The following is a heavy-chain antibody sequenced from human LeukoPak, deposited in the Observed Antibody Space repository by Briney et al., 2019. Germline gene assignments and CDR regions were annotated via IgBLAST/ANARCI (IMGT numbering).Heavy chain of an antibody. CDR1: GGSFSGYY. Sequence: SETLSLTCAVYGGSFSGYYWSWIRQPSGKGLEWIGEINHSGSTNYNASLKSRGTISVDTSKNQCSLKLRSVTAADTAVYYCARWYYDFWSGYYRLGYYYMDVWGKGTTVTVSS. D-gene: IGHD3-3*01. V-gene: IGHV4-34*01. CDR2: INHSGST. CDR3: ARWYYDFWSGYYRLGYYYMDV. J-gene: IGHJ6*03.